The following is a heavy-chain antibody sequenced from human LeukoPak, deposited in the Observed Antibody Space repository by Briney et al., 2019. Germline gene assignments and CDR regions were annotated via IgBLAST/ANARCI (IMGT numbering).Heavy chain of an antibody. Sequence: SVKVSCKASGGTFSSYAISWVRQAPGQGLEWMGGIIPIFGTANYAQKFQGRVTITADESTSTAYMELSSLRSEDTAVYYCARNLLHLGELSWYYFDYWGQGTLVTVSS. D-gene: IGHD3-16*02. CDR2: IIPIFGTA. V-gene: IGHV1-69*01. CDR1: GGTFSSYA. J-gene: IGHJ4*02. CDR3: ARNLLHLGELSWYYFDY.